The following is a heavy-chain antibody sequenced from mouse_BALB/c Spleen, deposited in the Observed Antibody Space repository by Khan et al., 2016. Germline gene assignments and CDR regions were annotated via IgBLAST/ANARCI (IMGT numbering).Heavy chain of an antibody. CDR2: IRLKSNNYAT. CDR1: GFTFSNYW. J-gene: IGHJ4*01. V-gene: IGHV6-6*02. CDR3: TREVVANGAMDY. Sequence: EVKLEESGGGLVQPGGSMKLSCVASGFTFSNYWMNWVRQSPEKGLEWVAEIRLKSNNYATHYAESVKGRFTISRDDSKSSVYLQMNNLRAEDTCIYYCTREVVANGAMDYWGQGTSVTVSS. D-gene: IGHD1-1*01.